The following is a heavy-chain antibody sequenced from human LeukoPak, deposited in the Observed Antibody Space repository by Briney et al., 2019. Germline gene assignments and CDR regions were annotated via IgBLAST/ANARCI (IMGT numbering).Heavy chain of an antibody. CDR2: IIPIFGTA. J-gene: IGHJ4*02. D-gene: IGHD6-19*01. V-gene: IGHV1-69*13. CDR3: ASHYSSDWNSFFDY. CDR1: GGTFSNYA. Sequence: SVKVSCRASGGTFSNYAISWLRQAPGQGLEWMGGIIPIFGTAIYAQKFQGRITITADESTTAVYMELSSLGSDDTAVYYCASHYSSDWNSFFDYWGQGTLVTVSS.